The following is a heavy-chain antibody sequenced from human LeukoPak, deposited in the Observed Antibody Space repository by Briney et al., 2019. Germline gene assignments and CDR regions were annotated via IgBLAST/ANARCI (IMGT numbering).Heavy chain of an antibody. CDR2: IYYSGST. D-gene: IGHD1-1*01. CDR3: ARAPRGKIGTYYMDL. V-gene: IGHV4-59*01. CDR1: GGSISSYY. J-gene: IGHJ6*03. Sequence: SETLSLTCTVSGGSISSYYWSWIRQPPGKGPEWIGYIYYSGSTNYNPSLKSRVTISVDTSKNQFSLKLNSVTAADTAVYYCARAPRGKIGTYYMDLWGKGTTVTISS.